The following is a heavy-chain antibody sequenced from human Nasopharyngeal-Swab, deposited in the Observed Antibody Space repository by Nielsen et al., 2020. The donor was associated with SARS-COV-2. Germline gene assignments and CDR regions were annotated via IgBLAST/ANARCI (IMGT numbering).Heavy chain of an antibody. D-gene: IGHD2-2*01. V-gene: IGHV4-4*02. CDR3: ARRYCSSTSCPNWFDP. CDR1: GGSISSSNW. Sequence: GSLRLSCAVSGGSISSSNWWSWVRQPPGKGLEWIGEIYHSGSTNYNPSLKSRVTISVDKSKNQFSLKLSSVTAADTAVYYCARRYCSSTSCPNWFDPWGQGTLVTVSS. J-gene: IGHJ5*02. CDR2: IYHSGST.